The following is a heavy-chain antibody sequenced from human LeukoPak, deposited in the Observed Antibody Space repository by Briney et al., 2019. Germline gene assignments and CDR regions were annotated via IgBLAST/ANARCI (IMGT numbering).Heavy chain of an antibody. Sequence: PGGSLRLSCAASGFTFSAYSMNWVRQAPGKGLEWVSSISSTSSEKAYADSVKGRFTISRDNAKNSLYLQMSSLRAEDTAVYYCARDGGGLDYWGQGTLVTVSS. CDR1: GFTFSAYS. CDR3: ARDGGGLDY. J-gene: IGHJ4*02. CDR2: ISSTSSEK. V-gene: IGHV3-21*01. D-gene: IGHD3-16*01.